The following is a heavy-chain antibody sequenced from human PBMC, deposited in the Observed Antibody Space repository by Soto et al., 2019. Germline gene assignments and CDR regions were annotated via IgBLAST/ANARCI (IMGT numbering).Heavy chain of an antibody. V-gene: IGHV3-23*01. J-gene: IGHJ3*01. Sequence: GGSLRLSCAVSGFICSSYDMSWVRQAPGKGLEWVSTILVGGSTHYEDSVKGRFTISRDTSKNTVYLQMNSLTAGDTAFYYCAKATATSGGAFEVYGQGTMVTVSS. D-gene: IGHD1-1*01. CDR3: AKATATSGGAFEV. CDR2: ILVGGST. CDR1: GFICSSYD.